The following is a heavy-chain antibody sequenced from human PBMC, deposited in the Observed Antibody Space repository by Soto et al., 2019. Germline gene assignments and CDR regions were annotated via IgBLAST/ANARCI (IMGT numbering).Heavy chain of an antibody. V-gene: IGHV3-7*01. CDR1: GFTFSSYW. CDR2: IKQDGSEK. J-gene: IGHJ4*02. D-gene: IGHD2-2*01. Sequence: GGSLRLSCAASGFTFSSYWMSWVRQAPGKGLEWVANIKQDGSEKYYVDSVKGRFTISRDNAKNSLYLQMNSLRAEDTAVYYCARVGIVVVPAARGVVYYFDYWGQGTLVTVSS. CDR3: ARVGIVVVPAARGVVYYFDY.